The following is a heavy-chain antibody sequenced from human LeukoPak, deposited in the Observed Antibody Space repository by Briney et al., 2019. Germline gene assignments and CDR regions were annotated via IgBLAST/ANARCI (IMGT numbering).Heavy chain of an antibody. CDR3: ARGDALGVAGLFDY. V-gene: IGHV4-4*07. D-gene: IGHD6-19*01. J-gene: IGHJ4*02. CDR2: IYTSGST. CDR1: GGSISSYY. Sequence: SETLSLTCTVSGGSISSYYWSWIRQPAGKGLEWIGRIYTSGSTNYNPSLKSRVTMSVDTSKNQFSLKLSSVTAADTAVYYCARGDALGVAGLFDYWGQGTLVTVSS.